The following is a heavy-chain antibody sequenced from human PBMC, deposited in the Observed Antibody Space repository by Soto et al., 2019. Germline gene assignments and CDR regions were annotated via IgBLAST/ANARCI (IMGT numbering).Heavy chain of an antibody. CDR1: PGSISSGTNY. CDR3: ARHAAGWYFDC. Sequence: PSETLRFTCILCPGSISSGTNYLAWIRQPPGKGLEWIANIYYSGSTFYNPSPKSRGTISLDTSKNQFSLKLRSVTAADTALYYCARHAAGWYFDCRGQGTMVTGSS. J-gene: IGHJ4*02. V-gene: IGHV4-39*01. CDR2: IYYSGST. D-gene: IGHD6-25*01.